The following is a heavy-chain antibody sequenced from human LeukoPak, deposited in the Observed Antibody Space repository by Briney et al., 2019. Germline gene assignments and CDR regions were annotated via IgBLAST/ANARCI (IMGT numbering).Heavy chain of an antibody. CDR2: TSGSGGSK. J-gene: IGHJ3*01. Sequence: PGGSLRLSCAASGFTFSSYWMPWVRHAPGKGLEWVSATSGSGGSKFYADSVKGRFTISRDNSKDTLYLQMNNLRVEDTAIYYCAKFPSYDSSGHDGFDVWGQGTRVTVSS. V-gene: IGHV3-23*01. CDR3: AKFPSYDSSGHDGFDV. D-gene: IGHD3-22*01. CDR1: GFTFSSYW.